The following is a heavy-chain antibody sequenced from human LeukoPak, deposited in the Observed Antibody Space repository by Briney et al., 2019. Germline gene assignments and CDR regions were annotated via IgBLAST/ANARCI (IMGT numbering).Heavy chain of an antibody. J-gene: IGHJ5*02. Sequence: SVKVSCKASGGTFSSYAISWVRLAPGQGLEWMGGIIPIFGTANYAQKFQGRVTITADESTSTAYMELSSLRSEDTAVYYCARTVTVTTTIDAGWLDPWGQGTLVTVSS. D-gene: IGHD4-17*01. CDR1: GGTFSSYA. CDR2: IIPIFGTA. CDR3: ARTVTVTTTIDAGWLDP. V-gene: IGHV1-69*13.